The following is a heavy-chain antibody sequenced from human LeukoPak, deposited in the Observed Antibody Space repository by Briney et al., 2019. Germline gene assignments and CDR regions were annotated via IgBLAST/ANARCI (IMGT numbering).Heavy chain of an antibody. CDR2: IYYSGST. Sequence: PSETLSLTCTVSGGSISSSSYYWGWIRQPPGKGLEWIGSIYYSGSTNYNPSLKSRVTISVDTSKNQFSLKLSSVTAADTAVYYCARLIEVHGKPNNWFDPWGQGTLVTVSS. CDR3: ARLIEVHGKPNNWFDP. D-gene: IGHD2-21*01. CDR1: GGSISSSSYY. J-gene: IGHJ5*02. V-gene: IGHV4-39*07.